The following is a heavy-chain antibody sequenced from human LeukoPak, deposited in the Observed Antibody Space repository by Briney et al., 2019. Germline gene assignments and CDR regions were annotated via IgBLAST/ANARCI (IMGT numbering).Heavy chain of an antibody. CDR1: GGSITTSSYY. CDR2: IYYSGST. D-gene: IGHD7-27*01. J-gene: IGHJ2*01. V-gene: IGHV4-61*05. CDR3: ARHRLGHWYFDL. Sequence: SETLSLTCTVSGGSITTSSYYWVWIRQPPGKGLEWIGYIYYSGSTNYNPSLKSRATISVDTSKNQFSLKLSSVTAADTAVYYCARHRLGHWYFDLWGRGTLVTVSS.